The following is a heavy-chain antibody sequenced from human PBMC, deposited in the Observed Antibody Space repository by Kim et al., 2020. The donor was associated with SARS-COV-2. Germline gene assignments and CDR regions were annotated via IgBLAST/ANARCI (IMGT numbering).Heavy chain of an antibody. CDR1: GYTLTELS. Sequence: ASVKVSCKVSGYTLTELSMHWVRQAPGKGLEWMGGFDPEDGETIYAQKFQGRVTMTEDTSTDTAYMELSSLRSEDTAVYYCATSPIECITMIVVVPYYFDYWGQGTLVTVSS. D-gene: IGHD3-22*01. V-gene: IGHV1-24*01. CDR2: FDPEDGET. J-gene: IGHJ4*02. CDR3: ATSPIECITMIVVVPYYFDY.